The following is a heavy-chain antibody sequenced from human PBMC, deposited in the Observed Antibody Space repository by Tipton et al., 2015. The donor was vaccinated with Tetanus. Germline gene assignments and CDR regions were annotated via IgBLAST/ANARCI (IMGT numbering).Heavy chain of an antibody. J-gene: IGHJ4*02. D-gene: IGHD1-1*01. CDR2: IYYRGDT. Sequence: TLSLTCSVSGASISSGGYFWNWIRHRPGKGLEWIGYIYYRGDTYYNPSLKSRVSMSVDTSKNQFSLNLSSVTAADTAVYYCARANNEFPKKGRFDSWGQGSLVIVSS. V-gene: IGHV4-31*03. CDR3: ARANNEFPKKGRFDS. CDR1: GASISSGGYF.